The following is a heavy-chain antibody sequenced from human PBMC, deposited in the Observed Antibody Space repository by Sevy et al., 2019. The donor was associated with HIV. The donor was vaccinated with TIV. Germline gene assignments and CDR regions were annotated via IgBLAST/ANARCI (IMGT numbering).Heavy chain of an antibody. J-gene: IGHJ4*02. CDR3: ARDTRFVSDRGLWGPFDY. D-gene: IGHD7-27*01. Sequence: GGSLRLSCTASGFTFSDYYMNWIRQTPGKGPEWISYIDTRGGTMDYADSVKGRFTISRDNAKNSLYLQLDSLRAEDTAVYYCARDTRFVSDRGLWGPFDYWGQGALVTVSS. V-gene: IGHV3-11*01. CDR2: IDTRGGTM. CDR1: GFTFSDYY.